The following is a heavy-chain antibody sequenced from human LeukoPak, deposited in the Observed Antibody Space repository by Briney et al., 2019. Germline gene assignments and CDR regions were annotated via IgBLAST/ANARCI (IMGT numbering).Heavy chain of an antibody. J-gene: IGHJ4*02. D-gene: IGHD6-19*01. CDR3: ARDYSQTSVE. V-gene: IGHV1-69*13. CDR1: GGTFSSYA. CDR2: IVPIFGTA. Sequence: SVKVSCKASGGTFSSYAISWVRQAPGQGLEWMGGIVPIFGTANYAQKFQGRVTITADESTSTAYMELSSLRSEDTAVYYCARDYSQTSVEWGQGTLVTVSS.